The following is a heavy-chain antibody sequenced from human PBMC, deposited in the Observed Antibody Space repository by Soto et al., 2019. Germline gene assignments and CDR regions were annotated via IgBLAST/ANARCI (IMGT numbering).Heavy chain of an antibody. J-gene: IGHJ6*02. Sequence: PGGSLRLSCAASGFTFSDYYMSWIRQAPGKGLEWVSYISSSGSTIYYADSVKGRFTISRDNSKNTLYLQMNSLRAEDTAVYYCAKAAASLTVTTPSRVQNRPLTRYYYYYGMDVWGQGTTVTVSS. CDR1: GFTFSDYY. V-gene: IGHV3-11*04. CDR3: AKAAASLTVTTPSRVQNRPLTRYYYYYGMDV. D-gene: IGHD4-17*01. CDR2: ISSSGSTI.